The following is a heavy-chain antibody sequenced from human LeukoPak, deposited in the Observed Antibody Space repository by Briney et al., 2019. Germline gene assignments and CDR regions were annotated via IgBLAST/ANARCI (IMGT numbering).Heavy chain of an antibody. D-gene: IGHD4-23*01. V-gene: IGHV4-30-2*01. CDR2: IYHSGST. J-gene: IGHJ4*02. CDR3: ARDPEGRGKVDY. Sequence: PSETLSLTCAVSGGSISSGGYSWSWIRQPPGKGLEWIGYIYHSGSTNYNPSLKSRVTISVDTSKNQFSLKLSSVTAADTAVYYCARDPEGRGKVDYWGQGTLVTVSS. CDR1: GGSISSGGYS.